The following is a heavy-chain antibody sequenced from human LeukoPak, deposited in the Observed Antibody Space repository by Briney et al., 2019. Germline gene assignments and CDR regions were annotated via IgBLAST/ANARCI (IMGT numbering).Heavy chain of an antibody. CDR1: GFTFDDYA. Sequence: QPGGSLRLSCAASGFTFDDYAMHWVRHAPGQGLECVSLISWDGDSTYYSDSVKGRFTISRDNNKNSLYLQMNSLRAEDTAMYYCARGDCNGGSCYLSLTTIDYWGQGTLVTVSS. D-gene: IGHD2-15*01. CDR2: ISWDGDST. CDR3: ARGDCNGGSCYLSLTTIDY. V-gene: IGHV3-43D*03. J-gene: IGHJ4*02.